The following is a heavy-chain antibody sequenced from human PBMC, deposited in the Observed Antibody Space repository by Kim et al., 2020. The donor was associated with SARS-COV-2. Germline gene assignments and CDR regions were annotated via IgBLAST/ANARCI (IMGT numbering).Heavy chain of an antibody. CDR3: AKDYGDYWDYYGMDV. D-gene: IGHD4-17*01. CDR1: GFTFSSYG. CDR2: ISYDGSNK. V-gene: IGHV3-30*18. J-gene: IGHJ6*02. Sequence: GGSLRLSCAASGFTFSSYGMHWVRQAPGKGLEWVAVISYDGSNKYYADSVKGRFTISRDNSKNTLYLQMNSLRAEDTAVYYCAKDYGDYWDYYGMDVWC.